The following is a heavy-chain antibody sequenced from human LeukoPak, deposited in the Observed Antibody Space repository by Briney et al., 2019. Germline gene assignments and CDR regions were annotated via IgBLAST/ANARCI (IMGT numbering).Heavy chain of an antibody. D-gene: IGHD5-18*01. V-gene: IGHV4-59*01. Sequence: SSETLSLTCTVSGGSINNYYWNWIRQPPGKGLEWIGYIYYSGSTNYNPSLKSRVTISVDTSKNQFSLKLSSVTAADTAVYYCARERHSYGKFYDYWGQGTLVTVSS. CDR3: ARERHSYGKFYDY. CDR2: IYYSGST. J-gene: IGHJ4*02. CDR1: GGSINNYY.